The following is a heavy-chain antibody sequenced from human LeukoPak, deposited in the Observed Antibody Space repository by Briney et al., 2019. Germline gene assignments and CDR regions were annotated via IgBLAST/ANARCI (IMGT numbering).Heavy chain of an antibody. Sequence: ASVKVSCKASGYTFTGYYMHWVRQAPGQGLEWMGRINPNSGGTNYAQKFQGRVTMTRDTSISTAYMELGRLRSDDTAVYYCAAYDFWSGYQSDYWGQGTLVTVSS. CDR3: AAYDFWSGYQSDY. J-gene: IGHJ4*02. CDR2: INPNSGGT. V-gene: IGHV1-2*06. CDR1: GYTFTGYY. D-gene: IGHD3-3*01.